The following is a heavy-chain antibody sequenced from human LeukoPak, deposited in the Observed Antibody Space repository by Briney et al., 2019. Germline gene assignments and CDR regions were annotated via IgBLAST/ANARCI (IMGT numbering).Heavy chain of an antibody. CDR2: INHSGST. J-gene: IGHJ5*02. D-gene: IGHD6-19*01. CDR3: ARSPRQWLVRGWFDP. CDR1: GGSFSGYY. Sequence: SETLSLTCAVYGGSFSGYYWSWIRQPPGKGLEWIGEINHSGSTNYNPSLKSRVTISVDTSKNQFSLKLSSVTAADTAVYYCARSPRQWLVRGWFDPWSQGTLVTVSS. V-gene: IGHV4-34*01.